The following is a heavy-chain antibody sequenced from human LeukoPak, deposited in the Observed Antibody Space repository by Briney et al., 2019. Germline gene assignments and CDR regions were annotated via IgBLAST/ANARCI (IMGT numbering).Heavy chain of an antibody. CDR2: ISGYNGNT. Sequence: ASVKVSCKASGYTFTSYGLSWVRQAPGQGLEWMGWISGYNGNTKHAQKIQGRVTMTTDTSTSTAYMELRSLRSDDTAVYYCARDPNIVVGGNFDYWGQGTLVTVSS. CDR3: ARDPNIVVGGNFDY. V-gene: IGHV1-18*01. CDR1: GYTFTSYG. J-gene: IGHJ4*02. D-gene: IGHD2-2*01.